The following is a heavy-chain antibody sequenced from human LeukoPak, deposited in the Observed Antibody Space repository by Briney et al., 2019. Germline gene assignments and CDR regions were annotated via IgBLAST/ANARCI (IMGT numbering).Heavy chain of an antibody. Sequence: PGGSLRLSCAASGFTFSDFYMSWIRQAPGKRLEWLSYTRPSGESIYYSDSVKGLFSISRDNAQDSQYLHMSALGAYNKALESCARVSKFSCYDMDVWGQGTMVIVSS. CDR1: GFTFSDFY. J-gene: IGHJ6*02. CDR3: ARVSKFSCYDMDV. V-gene: IGHV3-11*01. CDR2: TRPSGESI.